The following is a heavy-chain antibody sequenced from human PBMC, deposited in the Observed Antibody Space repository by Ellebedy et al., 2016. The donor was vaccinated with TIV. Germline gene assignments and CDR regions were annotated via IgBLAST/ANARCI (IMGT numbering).Heavy chain of an antibody. CDR2: ISWDGGST. Sequence: GESLKISCAASGFTFDDYTMHWVRQAPGKGLEWVSLISWDGGSTYYADSVKGRFTISRDNAKNSLFLQMNSLRAEDTAVYYCARQENTIFGVVTFYYFDYWGQGTLVTVSS. CDR3: ARQENTIFGVVTFYYFDY. V-gene: IGHV3-43*01. J-gene: IGHJ4*02. CDR1: GFTFDDYT. D-gene: IGHD3-3*01.